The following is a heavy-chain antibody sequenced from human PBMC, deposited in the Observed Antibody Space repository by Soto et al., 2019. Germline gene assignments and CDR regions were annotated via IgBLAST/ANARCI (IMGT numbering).Heavy chain of an antibody. Sequence: QEQLVESGGGLTKPGGSLRLSCAASGFTFSDYYMSWIRQTPGKGLEWISYISNNRNYTNYADSVKGRFTISRDNAENSVHLQMNSLRAEDTAVYYCVRVATGYYGMDVWGQGTTVTVSS. CDR2: ISNNRNYT. D-gene: IGHD1-1*01. V-gene: IGHV3-11*05. CDR1: GFTFSDYY. J-gene: IGHJ6*02. CDR3: VRVATGYYGMDV.